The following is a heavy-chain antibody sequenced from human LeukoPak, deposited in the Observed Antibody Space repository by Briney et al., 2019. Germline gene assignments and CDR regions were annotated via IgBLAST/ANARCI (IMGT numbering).Heavy chain of an antibody. CDR1: GFSFSSYS. CDR2: ISGVSSYI. Sequence: PGGSLRLSCAASGFSFSSYSMNWVRQAPGEGLEWVSSISGVSSYIYYADSVKGRFTISRDNAKNSLYLQMNSLRAEDTAVYYCAREEYSSSTYWGQGTLVSVSS. J-gene: IGHJ4*02. V-gene: IGHV3-21*01. D-gene: IGHD6-6*01. CDR3: AREEYSSSTY.